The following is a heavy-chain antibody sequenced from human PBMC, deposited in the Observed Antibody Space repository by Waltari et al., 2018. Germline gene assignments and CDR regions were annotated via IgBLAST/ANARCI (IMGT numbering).Heavy chain of an antibody. D-gene: IGHD2-15*01. CDR1: GGSISSSNW. J-gene: IGHJ6*02. Sequence: QVQLQESGPGLVKPSGTLSLTCAVSGGSISSSNWWSWVRQPPGKGLEWIGEIYHSGSTNYNPSLKSRVTISVDKSKNQFSLKLSSVTAADTAVYYCARDSGYCSGGSCYRDYYYGMDVWGQGTTVTVSS. V-gene: IGHV4-4*02. CDR2: IYHSGST. CDR3: ARDSGYCSGGSCYRDYYYGMDV.